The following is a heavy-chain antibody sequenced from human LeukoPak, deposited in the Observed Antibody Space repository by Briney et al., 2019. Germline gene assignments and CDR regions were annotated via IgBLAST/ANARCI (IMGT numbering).Heavy chain of an antibody. Sequence: GGSLRLSCAASGFIFSSYVMGWVRQAPGKELEWVSSISVGGGDTFASDSVKGRFTITRENSKNTLYLQLMGRRVEDTAVYFCAKLNLGEMAYFDSWGQGTLVTVS. CDR2: ISVGGGDT. CDR3: AKLNLGEMAYFDS. CDR1: GFIFSSYV. V-gene: IGHV3-23*01. D-gene: IGHD3-16*01. J-gene: IGHJ4*02.